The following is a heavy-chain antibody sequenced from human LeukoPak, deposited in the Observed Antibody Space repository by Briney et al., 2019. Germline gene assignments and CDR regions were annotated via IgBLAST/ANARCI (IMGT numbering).Heavy chain of an antibody. CDR3: ARLYGNFQNYYDY. D-gene: IGHD1-7*01. J-gene: IGHJ4*02. CDR2: IYYSGST. Sequence: SETLSLTCTVSGGSISSISYYWGWIRQPPGKGLEWIGHIYYSGSTFYNPSLKSRATISVDTSKNQFSLKLRSVTAADTAMFYCARLYGNFQNYYDYWGQGTLVAVSS. CDR1: GGSISSISYY. V-gene: IGHV4-39*07.